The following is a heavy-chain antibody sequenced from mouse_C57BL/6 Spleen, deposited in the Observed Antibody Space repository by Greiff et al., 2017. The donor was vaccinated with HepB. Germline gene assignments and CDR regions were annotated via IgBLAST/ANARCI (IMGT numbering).Heavy chain of an antibody. J-gene: IGHJ3*01. V-gene: IGHV1-15*01. CDR2: IDPETGGT. Sequence: QVQLQQSGAELVRPGASVTLSCKASGYTFTDYEMHWVKQTPVHGLEWIGAIDPETGGTAYNQKFKGKAILTADKSSSTAYMELRSLTSEDSAVYYCTTRTVVARGWFAYWGQGTLVTVSA. CDR3: TTRTVVARGWFAY. CDR1: GYTFTDYE. D-gene: IGHD1-1*01.